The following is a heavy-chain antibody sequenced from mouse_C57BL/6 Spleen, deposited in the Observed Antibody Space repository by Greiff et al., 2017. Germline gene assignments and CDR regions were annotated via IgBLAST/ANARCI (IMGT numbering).Heavy chain of an antibody. CDR1: GFNIKDDY. D-gene: IGHD2-2*01. CDR2: IDPENGDT. J-gene: IGHJ2*01. V-gene: IGHV14-4*01. CDR3: TTPLWLRRLGKGY. Sequence: VQLKESGAELVRPGASVKLSCKASGFNIKDDYMHWVKQRPEQGLEWIGWIDPENGDTEYASKFQGKATITADTSSNTAYLQLSSLTSEDTAVYYCTTPLWLRRLGKGYWGQGTTLTVSS.